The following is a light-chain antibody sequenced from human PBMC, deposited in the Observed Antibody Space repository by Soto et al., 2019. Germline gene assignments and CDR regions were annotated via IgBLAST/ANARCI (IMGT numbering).Light chain of an antibody. Sequence: IVLTQSPATLSVSPGERAPLSCRASQSAGNLLAWYQQKPGQAPRLLIYHASTRAAGVPARFSGGGSGTEFTLTINSLQSEDSAVYYCQQHNQWPITFGQGTRLEIK. V-gene: IGKV3D-15*01. J-gene: IGKJ5*01. CDR3: QQHNQWPIT. CDR1: QSAGNL. CDR2: HAS.